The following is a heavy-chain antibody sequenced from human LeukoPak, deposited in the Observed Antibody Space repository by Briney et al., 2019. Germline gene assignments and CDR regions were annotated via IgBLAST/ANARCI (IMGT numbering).Heavy chain of an antibody. CDR1: GFTFSDYY. D-gene: IGHD6-19*01. Sequence: GGSLRLSCAASGFTFSDYYMSWIRQAPGKGLEWVSYISSSGSTIYYADSVKGRFTISRDNAKNSLYLQMNSLRAEDTAVYYRARESQWLGSWFDPWGQGTLVTVSS. CDR3: ARESQWLGSWFDP. CDR2: ISSSGSTI. V-gene: IGHV3-11*01. J-gene: IGHJ5*02.